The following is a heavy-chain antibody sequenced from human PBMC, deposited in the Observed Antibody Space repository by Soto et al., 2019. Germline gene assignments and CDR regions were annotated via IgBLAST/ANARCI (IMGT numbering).Heavy chain of an antibody. CDR3: TRAWYYDSSGYSYSFDY. D-gene: IGHD3-22*01. V-gene: IGHV3-49*03. CDR2: IRSKAYGGTT. CDR1: GFTFGDYA. J-gene: IGHJ4*02. Sequence: GGSLRLSCTASGFTFGDYAMSWFRQAPGKGLEWVGFIRSKAYGGTTEYAASVKGRFTISRDDSKSIAYLQMNSLKTEDTAVYYCTRAWYYDSSGYSYSFDYWGQGTLVTVSS.